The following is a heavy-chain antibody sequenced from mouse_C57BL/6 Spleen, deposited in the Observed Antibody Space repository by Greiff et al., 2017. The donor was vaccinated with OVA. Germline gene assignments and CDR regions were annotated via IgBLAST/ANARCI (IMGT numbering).Heavy chain of an antibody. J-gene: IGHJ2*01. CDR3: ARNTAAIYFDY. D-gene: IGHD6-1*01. CDR2: IHPNSGST. Sequence: QVQLQQPGAELVKPGASVKLSCKASGYTFTSYWMHWVKQRPGQGLEWIGMIHPNSGSTNYNEKFKSKATLTVDKSSSTAYMQLSSLTSEDSAVYYCARNTAAIYFDYWGQGTTLTVSS. V-gene: IGHV1-64*01. CDR1: GYTFTSYW.